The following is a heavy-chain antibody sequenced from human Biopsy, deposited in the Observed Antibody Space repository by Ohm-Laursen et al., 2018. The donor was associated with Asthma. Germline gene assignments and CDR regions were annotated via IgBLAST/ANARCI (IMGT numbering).Heavy chain of an antibody. D-gene: IGHD6-13*01. J-gene: IGHJ6*02. CDR1: SGSGGYMRSGNYY. V-gene: IGHV4-39*01. CDR2: IYYSGTT. Sequence: GTLSLTWSLSSGSGGYMRSGNYYWGWIRQPPGKGLEWIGSIYYSGTTYYNPSLESRVTVSADTSKYQFSLKLTSVTAADTAVYYCVRGSSSWHHGPFHYYYGLDVWGQGTTATVSS. CDR3: VRGSSSWHHGPFHYYYGLDV.